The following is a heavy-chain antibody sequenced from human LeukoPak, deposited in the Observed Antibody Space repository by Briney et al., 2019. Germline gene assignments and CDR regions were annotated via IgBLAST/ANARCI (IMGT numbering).Heavy chain of an antibody. CDR1: GGSFSGYY. V-gene: IGHV4-34*01. Sequence: SETLSLTCAVYGGSFSGYYWSLIRQPPGKGLEWIGEINHSGSTNYNPSLKSRVTISVDTSKNQFSLKLSSVTAADTAVYYCARATGIAVAGYFDYWGQGTLVTVSS. D-gene: IGHD6-19*01. CDR3: ARATGIAVAGYFDY. J-gene: IGHJ4*02. CDR2: INHSGST.